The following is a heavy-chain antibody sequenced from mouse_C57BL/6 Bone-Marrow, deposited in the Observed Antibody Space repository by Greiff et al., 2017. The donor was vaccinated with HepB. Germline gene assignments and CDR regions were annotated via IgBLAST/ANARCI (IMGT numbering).Heavy chain of an antibody. V-gene: IGHV1-19*01. Sequence: VHVKQSGPVLVKPGASVKMSCTASGYTFTDYYMNWVKQSHGKSLEWIGVINPYNGGTSYNQKFKGKATLTVDKSSSTAYMELNSLTSEDSAVYYGARIWDGDYWGQGTTLTVSS. J-gene: IGHJ2*01. CDR1: GYTFTDYY. CDR3: ARIWDGDY. D-gene: IGHD4-1*01. CDR2: INPYNGGT.